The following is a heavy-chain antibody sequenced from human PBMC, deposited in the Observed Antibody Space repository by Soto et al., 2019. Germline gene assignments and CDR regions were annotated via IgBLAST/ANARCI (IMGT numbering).Heavy chain of an antibody. CDR2: INHSGST. J-gene: IGHJ6*02. CDR1: GGSFSGYY. CDR3: ARGSSIAARQHYYYGMDV. V-gene: IGHV4-34*01. D-gene: IGHD6-6*01. Sequence: QVQLQQWGAGLLKPSETLSLTCAVYGGSFSGYYWSWIRQPPGKGLEWIGEINHSGSTNYNPSLKSRVTISVDPSKNQFSLKLSSVTAADTAVYYCARGSSIAARQHYYYGMDVWGQGTTVTVSS.